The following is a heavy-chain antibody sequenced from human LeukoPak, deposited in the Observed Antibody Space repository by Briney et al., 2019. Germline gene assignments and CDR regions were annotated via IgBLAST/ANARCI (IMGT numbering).Heavy chain of an antibody. CDR3: ARAIVVVPAAMLDY. Sequence: GGSLRLSCAASGFTFSGYTMNWVRQAPGKGLEWVSSISSSSSYIYYADSVKGRFTISRDNAKNSLYLQMNSLRAEDTAVYYCARAIVVVPAAMLDYWGQGTLVTVSS. D-gene: IGHD2-2*01. J-gene: IGHJ4*02. V-gene: IGHV3-21*01. CDR2: ISSSSSYI. CDR1: GFTFSGYT.